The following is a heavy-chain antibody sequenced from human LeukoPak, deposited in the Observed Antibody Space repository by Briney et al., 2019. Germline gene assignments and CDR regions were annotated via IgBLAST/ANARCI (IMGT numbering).Heavy chain of an antibody. V-gene: IGHV1-2*02. CDR2: INPNSGGT. CDR1: GYTFTGYY. Sequence: ASVKVSCKASGYTFTGYYMHWVRPAPGQGLEWMGWINPNSGGTNYAQKFQGRVTMTRDTSISTAYMELSRLRSDDTAVYYCTAGAVLRYFDWLPDYYYGMDVWGQGTTVTVSS. D-gene: IGHD3-9*01. CDR3: TAGAVLRYFDWLPDYYYGMDV. J-gene: IGHJ6*02.